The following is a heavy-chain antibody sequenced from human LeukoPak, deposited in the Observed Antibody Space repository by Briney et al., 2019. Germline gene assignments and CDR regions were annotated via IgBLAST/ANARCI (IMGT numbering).Heavy chain of an antibody. Sequence: SETLSLTCTVSGGSISSYYWSWIRQPPGKGLEWIGYIYYSGSTNYNPSLKSRVTISVDTSKNQFSLKLSSVTAADTAVYYCAKTPRYSSSWYWFDPWGQGTLVTVSS. V-gene: IGHV4-59*12. CDR3: AKTPRYSSSWYWFDP. D-gene: IGHD6-13*01. CDR1: GGSISSYY. CDR2: IYYSGST. J-gene: IGHJ5*02.